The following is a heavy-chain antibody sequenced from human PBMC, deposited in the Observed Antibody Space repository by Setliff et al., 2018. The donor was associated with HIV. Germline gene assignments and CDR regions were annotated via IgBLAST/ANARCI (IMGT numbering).Heavy chain of an antibody. CDR1: GDSISHYY. D-gene: IGHD2-8*02. CDR2: IFTSATTNF. CDR3: ARARVYCPGDDCHAGNFDH. Sequence: SETLSLTCSVSGDSISHYYWSWIRQPPGKGLEWTGDIFTSATTNFNYNPSLKSRVTMSIDTSKNQFSLKLRSVTAADTAFYYCARARVYCPGDDCHAGNFDHWGQGTLVTVSS. V-gene: IGHV4-4*08. J-gene: IGHJ1*01.